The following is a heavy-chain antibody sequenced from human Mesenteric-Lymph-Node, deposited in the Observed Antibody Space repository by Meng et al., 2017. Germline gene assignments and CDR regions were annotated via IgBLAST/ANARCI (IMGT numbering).Heavy chain of an antibody. D-gene: IGHD2-15*01. CDR2: ITGSGTGT. V-gene: IGHV3-23*01. CDR3: AKIGPSCSGGSCYGLGVDY. Sequence: GGSLRLSCAASGFTFSSYAMSWVRQAPGKGLELISAITGSGTGTYYADSVKGRSTISRDNSKNTLYLQMNSLRAEDTAVYYCAKIGPSCSGGSCYGLGVDYWGQGTLVTVSS. CDR1: GFTFSSYA. J-gene: IGHJ4*02.